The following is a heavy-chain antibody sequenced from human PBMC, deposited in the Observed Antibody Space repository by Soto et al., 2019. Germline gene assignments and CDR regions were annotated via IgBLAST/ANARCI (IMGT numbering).Heavy chain of an antibody. CDR1: GFTFSSYW. D-gene: IGHD3-3*01. V-gene: IGHV3-7*05. Sequence: GGSLRLSCAASGFTFSSYWMSWVRQAPGKGLEWVANIKQDGSEKYYVDSVKGRFTISRDNAKNSLYLQMNSLRAEDTAVYYCARDRDEVWSEFDYWGQGTLVTVSS. CDR2: IKQDGSEK. J-gene: IGHJ4*02. CDR3: ARDRDEVWSEFDY.